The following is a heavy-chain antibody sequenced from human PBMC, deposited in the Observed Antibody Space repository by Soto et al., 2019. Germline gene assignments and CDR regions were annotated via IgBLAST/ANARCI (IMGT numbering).Heavy chain of an antibody. CDR2: IRSKAYGGTT. V-gene: IGHV3-49*04. CDR3: TRDALNYYDSSGTGSAYRMDV. CDR1: GFTFGDYA. D-gene: IGHD3-22*01. Sequence: SLRLSCTAYGFTFGDYAMSWVHQAPGKXLEWVGFIRSKAYGGTTEYAASVKGRFTISRDDSKSIAYLQMNSLKTEDTAVYYCTRDALNYYDSSGTGSAYRMDVWGQGTTVTVSS. J-gene: IGHJ6*02.